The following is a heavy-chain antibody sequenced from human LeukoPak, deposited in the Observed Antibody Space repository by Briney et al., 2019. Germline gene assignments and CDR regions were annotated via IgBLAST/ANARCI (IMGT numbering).Heavy chain of an antibody. Sequence: SETLSLTCAVYGGSFSGYYWSWIRQPPGKGLEWIGEINHSGSTNYNPSLKSRVTISVDTSKNQFPLKLSSVTAADTAVYYCARLGGSSGEFDYWGQGTLVTVSS. CDR1: GGSFSGYY. D-gene: IGHD6-6*01. J-gene: IGHJ4*02. CDR3: ARLGGSSGEFDY. V-gene: IGHV4-34*01. CDR2: INHSGST.